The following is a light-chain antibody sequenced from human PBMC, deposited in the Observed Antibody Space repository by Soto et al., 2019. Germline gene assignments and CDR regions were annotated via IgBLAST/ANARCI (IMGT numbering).Light chain of an antibody. V-gene: IGKV1-5*03. Sequence: DIQMTQSPSTLSASVGDRVTITCRASQSITDWLAWYQQKPGKAPKFLIYKASNLESGVPSRFSGSGSGTQFPLPISSVQPDDFATYYCQYYDSYSWTFGQGTKVEIK. J-gene: IGKJ1*01. CDR1: QSITDW. CDR2: KAS. CDR3: QYYDSYSWT.